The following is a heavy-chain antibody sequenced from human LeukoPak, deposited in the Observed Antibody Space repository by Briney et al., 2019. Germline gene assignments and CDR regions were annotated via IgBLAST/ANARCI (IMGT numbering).Heavy chain of an antibody. D-gene: IGHD4/OR15-4a*01. Sequence: GGSLRLSCTASGFTFGDYAMSWVRQAPGKGLEWVGFIRSKAYGGTTEYAASVKGRFTISRDDSKSIAYLQMNSLKTEDTAVYYCTCTDMVLFTDFDYWGQGTLVTVSS. CDR3: TCTDMVLFTDFDY. J-gene: IGHJ4*02. V-gene: IGHV3-49*04. CDR1: GFTFGDYA. CDR2: IRSKAYGGTT.